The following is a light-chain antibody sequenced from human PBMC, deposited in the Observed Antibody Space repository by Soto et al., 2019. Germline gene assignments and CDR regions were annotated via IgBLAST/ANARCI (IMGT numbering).Light chain of an antibody. V-gene: IGKV3-15*01. Sequence: EIVMTQSRATLSVSPGVRSTLSCRASQSVTSNLAWYQQKPGQAPRLLXYGASTGATGIPARFSGSGSGTEFTLTISSLQSEDFAVYFCQQYNNWPPITFGQGTRLEIK. CDR1: QSVTSN. CDR2: GAS. J-gene: IGKJ5*01. CDR3: QQYNNWPPIT.